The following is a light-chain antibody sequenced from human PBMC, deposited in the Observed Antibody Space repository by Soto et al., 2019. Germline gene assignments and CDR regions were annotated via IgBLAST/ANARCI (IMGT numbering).Light chain of an antibody. V-gene: IGKV3-15*01. J-gene: IGKJ1*01. CDR1: QSVSSN. Sequence: EIVMTQSPATLSVSPGERATLSCRASQSVSSNLAWYQQKPGQAPRLLIYGASTRATGIPARFSGSGSGKEFTHTISRLQSVVFAGYYWQQYNNWPPWTFGQGTKVEIK. CDR2: GAS. CDR3: QQYNNWPPWT.